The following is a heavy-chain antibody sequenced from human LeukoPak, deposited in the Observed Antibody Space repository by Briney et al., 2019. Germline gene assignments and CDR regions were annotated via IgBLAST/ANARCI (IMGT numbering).Heavy chain of an antibody. CDR1: GYTFTSYD. D-gene: IGHD3-9*01. J-gene: IGHJ3*02. CDR2: MNPNSGNT. Sequence: ASVKVSCKASGYTFTSYDINWVRQATGQGLEWMGWMNPNSGNTGYAQKFQGRVTMTRNTSISTAYMELSSLRSEDTAVYYCARGPHRYFVWFLIDRDAFDIWGQGTMVTVSS. V-gene: IGHV1-8*01. CDR3: ARGPHRYFVWFLIDRDAFDI.